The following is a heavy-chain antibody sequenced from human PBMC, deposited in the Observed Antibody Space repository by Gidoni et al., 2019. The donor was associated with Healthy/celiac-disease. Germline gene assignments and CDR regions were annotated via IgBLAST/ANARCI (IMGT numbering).Heavy chain of an antibody. CDR3: ARGRRDGYRFFDAFDI. Sequence: QVQLQESGPGLVKPSETLSLTCTVSGGSISSYYWSWIRQPPGKGLEWIGYIYYSGSTNYNPSLKSRVTISVDTSKNQFSLKLSSVTAADTAVYYCARGRRDGYRFFDAFDIWGQGTMVTVSS. V-gene: IGHV4-59*01. CDR1: GGSISSYY. J-gene: IGHJ3*02. CDR2: IYYSGST. D-gene: IGHD3-3*01.